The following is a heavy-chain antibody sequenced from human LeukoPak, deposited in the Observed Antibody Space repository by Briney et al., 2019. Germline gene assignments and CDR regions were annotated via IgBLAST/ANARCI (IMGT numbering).Heavy chain of an antibody. D-gene: IGHD3-10*01. CDR3: ANTMVRGVIYFDY. J-gene: IGHJ4*02. CDR2: ISGSAGNT. Sequence: GGSLRLSCAASGFSLSSYSMSWVRQAPGKGLEWVSLISGSAGNTHYADSVKGRFTISRDISRNTLYLQMNSLRAEDTALYYCANTMVRGVIYFDYWGQGTLVTVSS. V-gene: IGHV3-23*01. CDR1: GFSLSSYS.